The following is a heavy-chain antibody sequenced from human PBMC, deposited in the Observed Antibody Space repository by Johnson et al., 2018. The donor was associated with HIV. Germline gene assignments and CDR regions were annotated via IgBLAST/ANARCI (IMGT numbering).Heavy chain of an antibody. V-gene: IGHV3-20*04. J-gene: IGHJ3*02. CDR3: ARGFSSGYNDAFDI. CDR2: INWNGGST. D-gene: IGHD3-22*01. CDR1: GFTFDDYG. Sequence: VQLVESGGGVVRPGGSRRLSCAASGFTFDDYGMSWVRQAPGKGLEWVSGINWNGGSTFYADSVQGRFTISRDNAKNSLYMQMNSLRAEDTALYYCARGFSSGYNDAFDIWGQGTLVTVSS.